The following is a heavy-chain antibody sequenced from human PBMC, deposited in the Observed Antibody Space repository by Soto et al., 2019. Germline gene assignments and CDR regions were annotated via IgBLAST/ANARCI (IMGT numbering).Heavy chain of an antibody. J-gene: IGHJ6*02. Sequence: GGSLRLSCAASGFTFDDYAMHWVRQAPGKGLEWVSGISWNSGSIGYADSVKGRFTISRDNAKNSLYLQMNSLRAEDTALYYCAKAIVGATTGYYYYYGMDVWGQGTTVTVSS. CDR3: AKAIVGATTGYYYYYGMDV. CDR2: ISWNSGSI. CDR1: GFTFDDYA. D-gene: IGHD1-26*01. V-gene: IGHV3-9*01.